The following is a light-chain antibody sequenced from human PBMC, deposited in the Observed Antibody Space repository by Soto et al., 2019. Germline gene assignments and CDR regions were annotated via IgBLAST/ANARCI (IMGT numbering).Light chain of an antibody. CDR1: QSVSRN. CDR2: DAS. Sequence: EIVMTQSPATLSVSPGERATLSCRASQSVSRNLAWYQQKPGQAPRLLIYDASTRATGTPARFSGSGSGTKFTLSISSLQSEDFAVYYCQQYNNWPINFGQGTRLEIK. CDR3: QQYNNWPIN. V-gene: IGKV3D-15*01. J-gene: IGKJ5*01.